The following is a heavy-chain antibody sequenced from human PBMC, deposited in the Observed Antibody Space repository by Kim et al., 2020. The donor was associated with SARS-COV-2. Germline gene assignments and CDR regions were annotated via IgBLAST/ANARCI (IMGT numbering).Heavy chain of an antibody. D-gene: IGHD6-13*01. CDR1: GFTFSSYS. CDR3: ARPRAAGREKYFQH. CDR2: ISSSSSYI. V-gene: IGHV3-21*01. J-gene: IGHJ1*01. Sequence: GGSLRLSCAASGFTFSSYSMNWVRQAPGKGLEWVSSISSSSSYIYYADSVKGRFTISRDNAKNSLYLQMNSLRAEDTAVYYCARPRAAGREKYFQHWGQGTLVTVSS.